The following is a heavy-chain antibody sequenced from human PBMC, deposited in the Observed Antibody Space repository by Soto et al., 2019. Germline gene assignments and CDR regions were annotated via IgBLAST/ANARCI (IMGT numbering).Heavy chain of an antibody. J-gene: IGHJ4*02. CDR3: VRETKWLEPFDY. Sequence: GGSLRLSCAACGFIFSSYSMNWVRQTPGKGLEWVSYISTNSRSTYYADSVQGRFTISRDNAKNALYLQMNSLRDEDTAVYFCVRETKWLEPFDYWGQGTMLTVSS. CDR1: GFIFSSYS. D-gene: IGHD6-19*01. V-gene: IGHV3-48*02. CDR2: ISTNSRST.